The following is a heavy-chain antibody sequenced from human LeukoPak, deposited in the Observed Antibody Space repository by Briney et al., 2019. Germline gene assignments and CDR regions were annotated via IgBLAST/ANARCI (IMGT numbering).Heavy chain of an antibody. D-gene: IGHD3-22*01. Sequence: SETLSLTCAVYGGSFSGYYWSWIRQPAGKGLEWIGRIYTSGSTNYNPSLQSRVTISVDTSKNQFSLKLTSVTAADTAVYYCARGPYYYDSSGSFDYWGQGTLVTVSS. CDR2: IYTSGST. J-gene: IGHJ4*02. CDR3: ARGPYYYDSSGSFDY. CDR1: GGSFSGYY. V-gene: IGHV4-59*10.